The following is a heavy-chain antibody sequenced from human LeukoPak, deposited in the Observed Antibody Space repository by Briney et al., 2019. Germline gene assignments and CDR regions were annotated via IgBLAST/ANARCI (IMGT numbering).Heavy chain of an antibody. Sequence: SETLSLTCTVSGGSISSSSYYWGWIRQPPGKGLEWIGSIYYSGSTYYNPSLKSRVTISVDTSKNQFSLKLSSVTAADTAVYYCARRADYDFWSGYHMGFDYWGQGTLVTVSS. CDR2: IYYSGST. V-gene: IGHV4-39*01. CDR3: ARRADYDFWSGYHMGFDY. CDR1: GGSISSSSYY. J-gene: IGHJ4*02. D-gene: IGHD3-3*01.